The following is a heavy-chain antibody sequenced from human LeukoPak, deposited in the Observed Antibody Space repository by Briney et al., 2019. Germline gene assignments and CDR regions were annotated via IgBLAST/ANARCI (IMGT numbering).Heavy chain of an antibody. CDR2: ISYDGSNK. D-gene: IGHD2-15*01. J-gene: IGHJ4*02. CDR3: AKDVASSVEYFDY. Sequence: PGRSLRLSCAASGFTFSSYGMHWVRQAPGKGLEWVAVISYDGSNKYYADSVKGRFTISRDNSKNTLYLQMNSPRAEDTAVYYCAKDVASSVEYFDYWGQGTLVTVSS. CDR1: GFTFSSYG. V-gene: IGHV3-30*18.